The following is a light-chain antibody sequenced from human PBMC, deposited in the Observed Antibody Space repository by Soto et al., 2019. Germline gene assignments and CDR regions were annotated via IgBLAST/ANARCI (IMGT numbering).Light chain of an antibody. Sequence: EIVLTQSPGTLSSSPGERATLSCRASQGVSSSYLAWYQQKPGQAPRLVIHGASSRATGIPDRFSGSGSGTDFTRNISSLEPEDFAVYYCQQYLTQWTFGQGTKIEIK. V-gene: IGKV3-20*01. J-gene: IGKJ1*01. CDR2: GAS. CDR1: QGVSSSY. CDR3: QQYLTQWT.